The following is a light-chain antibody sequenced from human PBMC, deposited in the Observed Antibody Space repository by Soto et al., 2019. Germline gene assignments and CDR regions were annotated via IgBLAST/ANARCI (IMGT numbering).Light chain of an antibody. J-gene: IGKJ2*01. Sequence: EIVLTQSPGTLSLSPGERATLSCRASQSVSNYLAWYQQRPGQAPRLLIYVASNRATGIPARFSGSGSGTDFTLTISSLEPEDFAIYYCQVRNIWPPFPFGQGTKLEIK. V-gene: IGKV3-11*01. CDR1: QSVSNY. CDR2: VAS. CDR3: QVRNIWPPFP.